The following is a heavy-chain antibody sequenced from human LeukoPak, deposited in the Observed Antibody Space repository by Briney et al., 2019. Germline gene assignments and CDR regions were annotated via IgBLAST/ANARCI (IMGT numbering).Heavy chain of an antibody. V-gene: IGHV4-61*01. CDR3: TRSSLGEGENY. Sequence: PSQTLSLTCTVSGGSISSGSYYWSWIRQPPGKGLEWIGYIYYSGSTNYNPSLKSRVTISVDTSKNQFSLKLSSVTAADTAVYYCTRSSLGEGENYWGQGTLVTVSS. CDR1: GGSISSGSYY. D-gene: IGHD3-16*01. CDR2: IYYSGST. J-gene: IGHJ4*02.